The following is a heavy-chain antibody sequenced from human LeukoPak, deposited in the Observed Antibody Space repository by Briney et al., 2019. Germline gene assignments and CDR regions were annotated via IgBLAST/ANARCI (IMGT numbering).Heavy chain of an antibody. D-gene: IGHD2-2*01. Sequence: GGSLRLSCAASGFTFSSYAVHWVRQAPGKGLEWVAVISYDGSNKYYADSVKGRFTISRDNSKNTLYLQMNSLRAEDTAVYYCATPLDFLPAAPYFDYWGQGTLVTVSS. CDR2: ISYDGSNK. V-gene: IGHV3-30-3*01. J-gene: IGHJ4*02. CDR1: GFTFSSYA. CDR3: ATPLDFLPAAPYFDY.